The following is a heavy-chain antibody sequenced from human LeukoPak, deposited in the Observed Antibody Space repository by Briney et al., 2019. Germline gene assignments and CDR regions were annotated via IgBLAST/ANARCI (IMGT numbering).Heavy chain of an antibody. CDR1: GGSFSGYY. D-gene: IGHD2-2*01. V-gene: IGHV4-34*01. Sequence: SETLSLTCAVYGGSFSGYYWSWIRQPPGKGLEWIGEINHSGSTDYNPSLKSRVTISVDTSKNQFSLKLSSVTAADTAVYYCARLPAAEYNIDYWGQGTLVTVSS. J-gene: IGHJ4*02. CDR3: ARLPAAEYNIDY. CDR2: INHSGST.